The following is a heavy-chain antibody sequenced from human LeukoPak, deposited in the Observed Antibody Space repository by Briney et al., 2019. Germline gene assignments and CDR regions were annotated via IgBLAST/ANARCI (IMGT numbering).Heavy chain of an antibody. CDR1: GGSISSSSYY. V-gene: IGHV4-39*01. Sequence: SETLSLTCTVSGGSISSSSYYWGWIRQPPGKGLEWIGSIYYSGSTYYNPSLKSRVTISVDTSKNQFSLKLSSVTAADTAVYYCARGIGWYFDLWGRGTLVTVSS. CDR3: ARGIGWYFDL. CDR2: IYYSGST. J-gene: IGHJ2*01. D-gene: IGHD1-14*01.